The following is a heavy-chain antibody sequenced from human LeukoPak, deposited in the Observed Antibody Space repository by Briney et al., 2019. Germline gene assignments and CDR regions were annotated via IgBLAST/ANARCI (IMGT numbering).Heavy chain of an antibody. CDR1: GLTFSSYS. D-gene: IGHD3-16*01. CDR2: ISSTSSAI. J-gene: IGHJ4*02. CDR3: ARVIGSYGDSAY. V-gene: IGHV3-48*04. Sequence: GGSLRLSCAASGLTFSSYSMNWVRQAPGKGLEWLSYISSTSSAIYNADSLKGRFTISRDNAKNSLYLQMDSLRAEDTAVYYCARVIGSYGDSAYWGQGTLVTVSA.